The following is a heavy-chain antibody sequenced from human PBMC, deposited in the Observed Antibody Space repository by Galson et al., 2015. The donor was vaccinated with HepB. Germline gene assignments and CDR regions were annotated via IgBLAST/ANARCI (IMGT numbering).Heavy chain of an antibody. CDR3: ARDPVVPAAIILGYYYYGMDV. Sequence: SLRLSCAASGFTFSSYGMHWVRQAPGKGLEWVAVIWYDGSNTYYADSVKGRFTISRDNSKNTLYLQMNSLRAEDTAVYYCARDPVVPAAIILGYYYYGMDVWGQGTTVTVSS. V-gene: IGHV3-33*01. CDR1: GFTFSSYG. J-gene: IGHJ6*02. CDR2: IWYDGSNT. D-gene: IGHD2-2*01.